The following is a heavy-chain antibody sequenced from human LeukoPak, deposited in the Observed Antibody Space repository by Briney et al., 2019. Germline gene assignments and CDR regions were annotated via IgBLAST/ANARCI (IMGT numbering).Heavy chain of an antibody. Sequence: SETLSLTRTVSGGSISSGDYNWSWIRQHPGKGLEWIGYIYYSGRTYYNPSLKSRVTISVDTSKNQFSLNLSSVTAADTAVYYCARVTAGTTVDYWGQGTLVTVSS. V-gene: IGHV4-31*03. CDR2: IYYSGRT. D-gene: IGHD1-7*01. CDR3: ARVTAGTTVDY. CDR1: GGSISSGDYN. J-gene: IGHJ4*02.